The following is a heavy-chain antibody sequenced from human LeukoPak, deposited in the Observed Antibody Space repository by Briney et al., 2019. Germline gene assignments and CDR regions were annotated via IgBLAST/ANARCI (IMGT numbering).Heavy chain of an antibody. CDR1: GYSFTSYW. V-gene: IGHV5-51*01. CDR3: ARLAMDNSDDRNYRWFDP. D-gene: IGHD1-7*01. Sequence: GDSLKISCKGSGYSFTSYWIAWVRQMPGKGLEWMGIIYPGDSDTEYSPSFQGQVTISVDKSISTAYLQWSSLKASDTAMYYCARLAMDNSDDRNYRWFDPWGQGTLVTVSS. CDR2: IYPGDSDT. J-gene: IGHJ5*02.